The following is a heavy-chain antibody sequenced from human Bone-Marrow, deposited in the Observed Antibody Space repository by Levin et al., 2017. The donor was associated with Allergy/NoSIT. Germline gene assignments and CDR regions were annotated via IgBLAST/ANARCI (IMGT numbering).Heavy chain of an antibody. CDR1: GFTFSSYA. CDR3: ARRRRAYGSGTYGRYYGMDG. Sequence: GGSLRLSCAASGFTFSSYAMHWVRQAPGKGLEWVAVISYDGSNKYYADSVKGRFTISRDNSKNTLYLQMNSLRAEDTAVYYCARRRRAYGSGTYGRYYGMDGWGQGTTVTVSS. J-gene: IGHJ6*02. V-gene: IGHV3-30*04. CDR2: ISYDGSNK. D-gene: IGHD3-10*01.